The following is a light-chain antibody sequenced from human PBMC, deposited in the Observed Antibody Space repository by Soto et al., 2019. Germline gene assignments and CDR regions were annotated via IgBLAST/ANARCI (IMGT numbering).Light chain of an antibody. V-gene: IGKV2-24*01. CDR2: KVS. J-gene: IGKJ2*01. CDR1: QSLAFSNGDTY. Sequence: DVVLSQTLLSSPVTLGQPASISCRSSQSLAFSNGDTYLSWLQQRPGQPPRLLIYKVSNRFSGVLDRFSGSGAGTDFTLKISRVEAEDVGVYYCMQLTHVPYTFGQGTKLEIK. CDR3: MQLTHVPYT.